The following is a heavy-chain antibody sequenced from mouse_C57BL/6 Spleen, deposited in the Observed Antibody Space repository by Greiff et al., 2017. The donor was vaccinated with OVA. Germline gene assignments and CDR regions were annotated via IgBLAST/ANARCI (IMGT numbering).Heavy chain of an antibody. CDR3: TKRFITTARGDY. D-gene: IGHD1-1*01. CDR1: GYTFTDYE. CDR2: IDPETGGT. Sequence: QVQLQQSGAELVRPGASVTLSCKASGYTFTDYEMHWVKQTPVHGLEWIGAIDPETGGTAYNQKFKGKAILTADKSSSTAYMELRSLTSEDSAVYYCTKRFITTARGDYWGQGTTLTVSS. J-gene: IGHJ2*01. V-gene: IGHV1-15*01.